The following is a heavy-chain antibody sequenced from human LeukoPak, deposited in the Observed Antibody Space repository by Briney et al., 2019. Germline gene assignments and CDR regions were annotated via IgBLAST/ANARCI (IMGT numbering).Heavy chain of an antibody. CDR1: GGSMSPYH. V-gene: IGHV4-59*08. Sequence: SETLSLTCTVSGGSMSPYHWGWIRQPPGKGLEWTGYIYYSGSTNYNPSLKSRVTISVDTSKNQFSLKLSSVTAADTAVYYCAGAYCGGDCYPYAFDIWGQGTMVTVSS. D-gene: IGHD2-21*02. CDR2: IYYSGST. J-gene: IGHJ3*02. CDR3: AGAYCGGDCYPYAFDI.